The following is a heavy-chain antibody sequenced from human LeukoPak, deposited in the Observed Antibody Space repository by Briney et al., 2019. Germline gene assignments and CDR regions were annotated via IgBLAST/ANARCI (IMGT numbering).Heavy chain of an antibody. J-gene: IGHJ4*02. Sequence: PGGSLRLSCAASGFTFSSYAMHWVRQAPGKGLEWVAVISYDGSNKYYADSVKGRFTISRDNSKNTLYLQMNSLRAEDTAVYCCARDEGAGYFDYWGQGTLVTASP. D-gene: IGHD1-26*01. CDR2: ISYDGSNK. CDR1: GFTFSSYA. CDR3: ARDEGAGYFDY. V-gene: IGHV3-30*01.